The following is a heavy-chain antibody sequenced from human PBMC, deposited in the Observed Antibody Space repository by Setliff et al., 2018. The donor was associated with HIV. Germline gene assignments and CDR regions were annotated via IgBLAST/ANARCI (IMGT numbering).Heavy chain of an antibody. CDR3: ANDQWDC. V-gene: IGHV3-74*01. CDR1: GLTSSRHW. CDR2: VNNDGSST. Sequence: PGGSLRLSCAASGLTSSRHWMHWVRQAPGKGLVWVSRVNNDGSSTTYADSVRGRFAISRDSTKSTVYLQMNSLRAEDTAVYYCANDQWDCWGQGTLVTVSS. D-gene: IGHD6-19*01. J-gene: IGHJ4*02.